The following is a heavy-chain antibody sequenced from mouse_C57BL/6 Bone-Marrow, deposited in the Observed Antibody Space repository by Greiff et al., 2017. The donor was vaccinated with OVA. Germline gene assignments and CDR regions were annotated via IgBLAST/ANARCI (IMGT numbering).Heavy chain of an antibody. J-gene: IGHJ2*01. Sequence: QVQLKQSGAELVKPGASVKISCKASGYAFSSYWMNWVKQRPGKGLEWIGQIYPGDGDTNSNGKFKGKATLTADKSSSTAYMQLSSLTSDYSAVYFCAREGITTLLDYWCQGTTLTVSS. V-gene: IGHV1-80*01. D-gene: IGHD1-2*01. CDR2: IYPGDGDT. CDR3: AREGITTLLDY. CDR1: GYAFSSYW.